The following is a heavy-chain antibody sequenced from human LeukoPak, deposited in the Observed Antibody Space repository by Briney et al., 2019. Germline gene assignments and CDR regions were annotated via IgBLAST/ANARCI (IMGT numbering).Heavy chain of an antibody. CDR2: INHSGST. D-gene: IGHD3-22*01. Sequence: SETLRLSCAVYGGSFSSYYWSWIRQPPGKGLEWIGEINHSGSTKYNPSLKSRVTISGDTSKNQFTLKLRSVTSADTAVYYCARALERYYYDRSRYYAHIDSWGEGNLVTVSS. J-gene: IGHJ4*02. CDR3: ARALERYYYDRSRYYAHIDS. V-gene: IGHV4-34*01. CDR1: GGSFSSYY.